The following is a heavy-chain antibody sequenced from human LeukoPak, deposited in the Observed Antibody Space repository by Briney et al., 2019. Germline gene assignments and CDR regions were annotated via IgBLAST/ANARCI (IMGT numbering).Heavy chain of an antibody. CDR3: ARRLGYYDSRWHAFDI. V-gene: IGHV4-39*07. Sequence: SETLSLTCTVSGGSISSSSYYWGWIRQPPGKGLEWIANIFYSGSTYYNPSLKSRVTISVDTSKNQFSLKLSSVTAADTAVYYCARRLGYYDSRWHAFDIWGQGTMVTVSS. J-gene: IGHJ3*02. D-gene: IGHD3-22*01. CDR1: GGSISSSSYY. CDR2: IFYSGST.